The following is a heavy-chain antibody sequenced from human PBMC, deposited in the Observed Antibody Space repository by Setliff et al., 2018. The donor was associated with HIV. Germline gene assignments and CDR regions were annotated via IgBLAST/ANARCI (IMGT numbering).Heavy chain of an antibody. Sequence: GASVKVSCAASGFTFSSYPMSWVRQSPGKGPEWVSAISDGGGSTYYAVSVKGRFTISRDNSKNTLYLQMNSLRVEDTAVYYCAKEPKLGGIAAPFDYWGQGTPVTVSS. CDR2: ISDGGGST. CDR3: AKEPKLGGIAAPFDY. D-gene: IGHD6-6*01. V-gene: IGHV3-23*01. J-gene: IGHJ4*02. CDR1: GFTFSSYP.